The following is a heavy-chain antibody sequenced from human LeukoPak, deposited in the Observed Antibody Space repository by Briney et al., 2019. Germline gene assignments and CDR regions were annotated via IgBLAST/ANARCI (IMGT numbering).Heavy chain of an antibody. Sequence: PSETLSLTCAVYGVSHSGYYWSWIRQSPGKGLEWIGKINHSGSSNYNPSLKSRVTTSVDTSKNQFSLKLTSVTAADTAVYYCARGKSSPHAFDIWGQGTMVTVSS. V-gene: IGHV4-34*01. CDR3: ARGKSSPHAFDI. CDR1: GVSHSGYY. J-gene: IGHJ3*02. CDR2: INHSGSS.